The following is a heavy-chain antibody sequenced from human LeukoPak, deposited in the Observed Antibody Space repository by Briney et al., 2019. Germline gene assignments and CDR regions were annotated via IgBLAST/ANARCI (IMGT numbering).Heavy chain of an antibody. D-gene: IGHD2-2*01. J-gene: IGHJ5*02. CDR3: ARGVVPAPWFDP. Sequence: SETLSLTCTVSGGSISGGSYYWSWIRQPAGKGLEWIGRIYTSGSTNYNPSLKSRVTISVDTSKNQFSLKLSSVTAADTAVYYCARGVVPAPWFDPWGQGTLVTVSS. CDR1: GGSISGGSYY. CDR2: IYTSGST. V-gene: IGHV4-61*02.